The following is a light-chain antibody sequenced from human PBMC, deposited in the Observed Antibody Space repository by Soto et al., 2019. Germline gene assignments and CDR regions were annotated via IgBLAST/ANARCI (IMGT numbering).Light chain of an antibody. Sequence: QSALTQPASVSGSPGQSISIFCTGTSNDVGAYNSVSWYQLHPGKAPKLIIYEVTNRPSGVSNRFSGSKSGNTASLTISGLRAEDEADYFCASYSTITPFVFGSGTKLTVL. V-gene: IGLV2-14*01. CDR3: ASYSTITPFV. CDR2: EVT. J-gene: IGLJ1*01. CDR1: SNDVGAYNS.